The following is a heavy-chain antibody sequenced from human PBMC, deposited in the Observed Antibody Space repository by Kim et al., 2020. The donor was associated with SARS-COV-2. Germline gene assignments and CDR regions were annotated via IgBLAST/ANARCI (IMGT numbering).Heavy chain of an antibody. Sequence: ASVKVSCKASGYTFTSYGISWVRQAPGQGLEWMGWISAYNGNTNYAQKLQGRVTMTTDTSTSTAYMELRSLRSDDTAVYYCARDLRLFGSGKYYFDYWGQGTLVTVSS. V-gene: IGHV1-18*01. CDR2: ISAYNGNT. CDR3: ARDLRLFGSGKYYFDY. J-gene: IGHJ4*02. D-gene: IGHD3-10*01. CDR1: GYTFTSYG.